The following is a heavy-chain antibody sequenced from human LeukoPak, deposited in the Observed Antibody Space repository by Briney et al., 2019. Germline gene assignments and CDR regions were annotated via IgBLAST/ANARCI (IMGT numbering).Heavy chain of an antibody. CDR1: GYTLTELT. J-gene: IGHJ3*01. CDR3: AALYSSSPWDAFDV. CDR2: FDHEDGET. V-gene: IGHV1-24*01. D-gene: IGHD6-6*01. Sequence: GASVRVSCKVSGYTLTELTMHWVRQAPGKGLEWMAGFDHEDGETIYAQTLQGRVTMTEDTSTDTAYMELSSLRSADTAVYCCAALYSSSPWDAFDVWGQGTMVTVSS.